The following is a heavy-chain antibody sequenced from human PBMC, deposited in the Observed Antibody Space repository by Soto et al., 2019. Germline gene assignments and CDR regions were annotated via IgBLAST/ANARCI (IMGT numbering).Heavy chain of an antibody. D-gene: IGHD3-16*02. V-gene: IGHV3-9*01. CDR2: ISWNSGSI. CDR1: GFTLDDYA. J-gene: IGHJ4*02. CDR3: AKAQSRRWGSYRYCDY. Sequence: EVQLVESGGGLVQPGRSLRLSCAASGFTLDDYAMHWVRQAPGKGLEWVSGISWNSGSIGYADSVKGGFTISRDNAKNSLYLQMNSLRAEDTALYYCAKAQSRRWGSYRYCDYWGQGTLVTVSS.